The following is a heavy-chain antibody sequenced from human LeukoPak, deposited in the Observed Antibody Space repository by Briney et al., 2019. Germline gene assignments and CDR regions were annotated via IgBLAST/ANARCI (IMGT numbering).Heavy chain of an antibody. CDR1: GYSFTSYW. CDR3: ARQTPSDLLFVPPFYLDC. V-gene: IGHV5-51*01. D-gene: IGHD2-21*02. CDR2: IYPGDSDT. Sequence: GESLKISCKGSGYSFTSYWIAWVRQMPGKGLEWMGIIYPGDSDTRYSPSFQGQVTISADKSINTAYLQWSSLKASDTAMYYCARQTPSDLLFVPPFYLDCWGQGTLVTVSS. J-gene: IGHJ4*02.